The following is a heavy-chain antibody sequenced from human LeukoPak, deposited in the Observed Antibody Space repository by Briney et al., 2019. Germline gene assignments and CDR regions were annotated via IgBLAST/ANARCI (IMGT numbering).Heavy chain of an antibody. CDR1: GGSFSGYY. J-gene: IGHJ4*02. D-gene: IGHD6-6*01. CDR2: INHSGSA. CDR3: ARGVFEYSSSSTPYYFDY. Sequence: PSETLSLTCAVYGGSFSGYYWSWIRQPPGKGLEWIGEINHSGSANYNPSLKSRVTISVDTSKNQFSLKLSSVTAADTAVYYCARGVFEYSSSSTPYYFDYWGQGTLVTVSS. V-gene: IGHV4-34*01.